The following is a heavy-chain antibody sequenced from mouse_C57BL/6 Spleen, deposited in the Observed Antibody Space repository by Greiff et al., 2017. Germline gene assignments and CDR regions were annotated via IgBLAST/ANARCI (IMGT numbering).Heavy chain of an antibody. J-gene: IGHJ4*01. CDR1: GYSITSGYY. Sequence: EVQLQESGPGLVKPSQSLSLTCSVTGYSITSGYYWNWIRQFPGNKLEWMGYISYDGSNNYNPSLKNRISITRDTSKNQFFLKLNSVTTEDTATYYCARGEGDYAMDYWGQGTSVTVSS. CDR3: ARGEGDYAMDY. CDR2: ISYDGSN. V-gene: IGHV3-6*01.